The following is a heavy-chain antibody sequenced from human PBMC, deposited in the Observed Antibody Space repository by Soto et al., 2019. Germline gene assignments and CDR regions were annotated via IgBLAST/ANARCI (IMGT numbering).Heavy chain of an antibody. CDR3: ARGRSITIFGVVIPHDAFDI. D-gene: IGHD3-3*01. Sequence: ASVKVSCKASGYTFTSYGISWVRQAPGQGLEWMGWISAYNGNTNYAQKLQGRVTMTTDTSTSTAYMELRSLRSDDTAVYYCARGRSITIFGVVIPHDAFDIWGQGTMVTVSS. CDR2: ISAYNGNT. V-gene: IGHV1-18*01. CDR1: GYTFTSYG. J-gene: IGHJ3*02.